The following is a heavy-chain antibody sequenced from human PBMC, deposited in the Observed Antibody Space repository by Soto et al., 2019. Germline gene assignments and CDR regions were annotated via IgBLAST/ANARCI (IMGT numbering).Heavy chain of an antibody. CDR2: INHSGST. CDR1: GGSFSGYS. Sequence: PSVTMSLTCAVDGGSFSGYSWSWFSKPPGKGLEWIGEINHSGSTNYNPSLKSRVTISVDTSKNQFSLKLSSVTAADTAVYYCARVVQYYYYYMDVWGKGTTVTVSS. J-gene: IGHJ6*03. CDR3: ARVVQYYYYYMDV. V-gene: IGHV4-34*01. D-gene: IGHD1-26*01.